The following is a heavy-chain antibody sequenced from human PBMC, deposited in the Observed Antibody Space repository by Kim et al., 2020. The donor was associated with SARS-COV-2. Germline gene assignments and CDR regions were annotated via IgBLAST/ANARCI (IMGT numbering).Heavy chain of an antibody. Sequence: GGSLRLSCAASGFTFSSYGMHWVRQAPGKGLEWVAVIWYDGSNKYYADSVKGRFTISRDNSKNTLYLQMNSLRAEDTAVYYCAGSVAATYHYYYGMDVWGQGTTVTVSS. CDR1: GFTFSSYG. CDR3: AGSVAATYHYYYGMDV. J-gene: IGHJ6*02. CDR2: IWYDGSNK. D-gene: IGHD2-15*01. V-gene: IGHV3-33*01.